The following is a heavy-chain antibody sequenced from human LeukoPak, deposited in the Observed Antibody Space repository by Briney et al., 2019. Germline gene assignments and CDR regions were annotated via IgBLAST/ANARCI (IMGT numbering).Heavy chain of an antibody. CDR2: IYYSGST. V-gene: IGHV4-59*08. CDR3: ARRSHYLSYFDY. Sequence: SETLSLTCTVSGGSISSYYWSWIRQPPGKGLEWIGYIYYSGSTNYNPSLKSRVTISVDTSKNQFSLKLSSVTAADTAVYYCARRSHYLSYFDYWGQGTLVTVSS. J-gene: IGHJ4*02. CDR1: GGSISSYY. D-gene: IGHD1-26*01.